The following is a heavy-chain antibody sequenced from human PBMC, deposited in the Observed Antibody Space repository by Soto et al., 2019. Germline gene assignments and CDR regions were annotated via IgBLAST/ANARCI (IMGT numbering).Heavy chain of an antibody. D-gene: IGHD3-3*01. Sequence: GGSLRLSCAASGFTFSSYAMSWVRQAPGKGLEWVSAISGSGGSTYYVDSVKGRFTISRDNSKNTLYLQMNSLRAEDTAVYYCAKDGTIFGVVIGYYYYGMDVWGQGTTVTVYS. CDR1: GFTFSSYA. CDR2: ISGSGGST. V-gene: IGHV3-23*01. CDR3: AKDGTIFGVVIGYYYYGMDV. J-gene: IGHJ6*02.